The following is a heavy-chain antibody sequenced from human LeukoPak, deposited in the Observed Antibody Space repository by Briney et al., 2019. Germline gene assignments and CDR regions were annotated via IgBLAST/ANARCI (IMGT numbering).Heavy chain of an antibody. J-gene: IGHJ4*01. CDR3: STDPRLLIY. Sequence: PGGSLRLSCAASGFTFSDHYMDWVRQAPGKGLEWLAYISGSGSAMYYADSVKGRFTISRDNAKNSLYLQMNSLRPDDTALYYCSTDPRLLIYWGPGTLVTVSS. V-gene: IGHV3-11*01. D-gene: IGHD2-8*01. CDR1: GFTFSDHY. CDR2: ISGSGSAM.